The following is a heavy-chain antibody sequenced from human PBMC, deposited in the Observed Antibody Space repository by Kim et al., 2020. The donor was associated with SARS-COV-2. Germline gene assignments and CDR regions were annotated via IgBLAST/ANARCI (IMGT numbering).Heavy chain of an antibody. D-gene: IGHD3-10*01. CDR2: ISAYNGNT. V-gene: IGHV1-18*01. CDR3: ARDHGAKYGSGSVYRFDP. Sequence: ASVKVSCKASGYTFTSYGISWVRQAPGQGLEWMGWISAYNGNTNYAQKLQGRVTMTTDTSTSTAYMELRSLRPDDTAVYYCARDHGAKYGSGSVYRFDPWGQGTLVTVSS. CDR1: GYTFTSYG. J-gene: IGHJ5*02.